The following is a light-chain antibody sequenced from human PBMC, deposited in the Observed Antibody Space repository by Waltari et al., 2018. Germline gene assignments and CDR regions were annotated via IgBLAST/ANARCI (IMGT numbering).Light chain of an antibody. Sequence: QSALTQPASVSGSPGQSLTISCTGTRSDIGYYNLVSWYQHLPGKAPKVMIYEVTKRPSGVSNRFSGSKSGNTASLTISGVQAEDEGHYYCCSYAGSGTWVFGGGTKLTVL. J-gene: IGLJ3*02. CDR3: CSYAGSGTWV. CDR1: RSDIGYYNL. CDR2: EVT. V-gene: IGLV2-23*02.